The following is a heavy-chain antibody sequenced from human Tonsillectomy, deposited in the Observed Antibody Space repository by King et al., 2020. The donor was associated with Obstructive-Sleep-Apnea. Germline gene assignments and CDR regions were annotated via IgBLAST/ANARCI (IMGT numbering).Heavy chain of an antibody. J-gene: IGHJ5*02. Sequence: PLVESGGGVVRPGRSLSLSCAASGFVIHNYVMHWVRQAPGKGPEWLAIISDDGSKTYYGDSVRGRFSVSRDSSNNTVYLQMSSLRPEDTAVYYCVKGSTAATLGSWFDAWGQGTLVTVSS. V-gene: IGHV3-30*18. D-gene: IGHD6-25*01. CDR3: VKGSTAATLGSWFDA. CDR2: ISDDGSKT. CDR1: GFVIHNYV.